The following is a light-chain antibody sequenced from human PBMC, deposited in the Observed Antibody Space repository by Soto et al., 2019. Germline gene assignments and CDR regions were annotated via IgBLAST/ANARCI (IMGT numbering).Light chain of an antibody. J-gene: IGLJ2*01. CDR1: SSDVGGYNY. CDR3: SSYTSSSTLV. V-gene: IGLV2-14*01. Sequence: QSALTQPASVSGSPGQSITISCTGNSSDVGGYNYVSWYQQHPGKAPKLMIYDVSNRPSGVSNRFSGSKSGNTASLTISGLQDEDEADYYCSSYTSSSTLVFGGGTKLTVL. CDR2: DVS.